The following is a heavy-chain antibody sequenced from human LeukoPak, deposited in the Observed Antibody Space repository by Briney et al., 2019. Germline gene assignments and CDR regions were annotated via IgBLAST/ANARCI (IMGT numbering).Heavy chain of an antibody. D-gene: IGHD2-2*01. J-gene: IGHJ6*03. CDR3: AKQTPCCSSTSCYYYYYMDV. V-gene: IGHV3-23*01. CDR2: ISGGGGST. Sequence: SCKASGFTFSSYAMSWVRQAPGKGLEWVSAISGGGGSTYYADSVKGRFTISRDNSKNTLYLQMNSLRAEDTAVYYCAKQTPCCSSTSCYYYYYMDVWGKGTTVTVSS. CDR1: GFTFSSYA.